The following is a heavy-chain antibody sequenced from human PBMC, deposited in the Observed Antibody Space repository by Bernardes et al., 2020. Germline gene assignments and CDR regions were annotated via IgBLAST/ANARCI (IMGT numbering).Heavy chain of an antibody. CDR3: ARERIAAAGRGFDP. Sequence: GGSLRLSCAASGFTFSDYYMSWIRKAPGKGLEWVSYISSSGSTIYYADSVKGRFTISRDNAKNSLYLQMNSLRAEDTAVYYCARERIAAAGRGFDPWGQGTLVTVSS. V-gene: IGHV3-11*01. D-gene: IGHD6-13*01. CDR1: GFTFSDYY. J-gene: IGHJ5*02. CDR2: ISSSGSTI.